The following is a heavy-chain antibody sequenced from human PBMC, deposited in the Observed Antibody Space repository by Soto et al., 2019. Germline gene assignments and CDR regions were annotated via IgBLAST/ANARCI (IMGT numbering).Heavy chain of an antibody. D-gene: IGHD6-6*01. CDR2: ISFDGRDK. CDR1: GFTFSSYP. V-gene: IGHV3-30-3*01. CDR3: ARAAARSVYYHYGMDV. Sequence: QVQLVESGGGVVQPGRSLRLSCAGSGFTFSSYPMYWVRQAPGKGLEWVAVISFDGRDKYYGDSVKGRFTVSRDSSMSTLYLQMHSLRVEDTALYYCARAAARSVYYHYGMDVWGQGTTVTVYS. J-gene: IGHJ6*02.